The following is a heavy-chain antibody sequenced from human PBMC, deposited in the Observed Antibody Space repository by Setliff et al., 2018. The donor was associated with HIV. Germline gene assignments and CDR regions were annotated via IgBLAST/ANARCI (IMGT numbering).Heavy chain of an antibody. V-gene: IGHV4-34*01. CDR1: GAPFSGFH. D-gene: IGHD4-17*01. CDR2: IDNSGST. CDR3: ARVGTTVTTRETYKWFDP. Sequence: PSETLSLTCAGYGAPFSGFHWGWIRQSPGKGLEWIGEIDNSGSTKYNPSLKSRVTLSVDTSKNQFSLKIDSVIAADTAVYFCARVGTTVTTRETYKWFDPWGQGTLVTVSS. J-gene: IGHJ5*02.